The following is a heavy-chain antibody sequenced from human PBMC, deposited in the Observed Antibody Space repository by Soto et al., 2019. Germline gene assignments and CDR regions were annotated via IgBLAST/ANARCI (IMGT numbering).Heavy chain of an antibody. V-gene: IGHV1-18*01. CDR2: ISVYIGNT. J-gene: IGHJ6*03. D-gene: IGHD3-16*01. CDR3: ARAGASVFYYYYYMDV. CDR1: GYSFSSHG. Sequence: QVHLVQSGDEVKKPGAAVKVSCKASGYSFSSHGIVWVRQAPGQGLEWMGWISVYIGNTNYAQRFHGRVTLTTDTSTSTAYMELRSLRSDDTAVYYCARAGASVFYYYYYMDVWAKGTTVTVSS.